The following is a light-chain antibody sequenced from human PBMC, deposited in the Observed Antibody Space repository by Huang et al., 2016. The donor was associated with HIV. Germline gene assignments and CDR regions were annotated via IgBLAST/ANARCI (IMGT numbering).Light chain of an antibody. V-gene: IGKV3-20*01. CDR3: QQYGTLPYT. CDR1: QGVHNSY. J-gene: IGKJ2*01. CDR2: GAS. Sequence: LSCRASQGVHNSYLAWYQQKPGQAHRLLIFGASNRATGVPHRFRGSESGTGFTLTVSGLDPEDFAVYYCQQYGTLPYTFGQGTKLEI.